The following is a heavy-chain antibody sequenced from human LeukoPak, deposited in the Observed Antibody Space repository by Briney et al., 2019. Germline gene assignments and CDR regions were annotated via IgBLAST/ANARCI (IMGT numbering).Heavy chain of an antibody. V-gene: IGHV4-59*12. D-gene: IGHD3-22*01. CDR2: IYYSGST. J-gene: IGHJ4*02. CDR1: GGSISSYY. Sequence: SETLSLTCSVSGGSISSYYWSWIRQPSGKGLEWLGYIYYSGSTNYNPSLKSRVTISVDTSKNQFSLKLSSVTAADTAVYYCARETYYYDSRVFDYWGQGTLVTVSS. CDR3: ARETYYYDSRVFDY.